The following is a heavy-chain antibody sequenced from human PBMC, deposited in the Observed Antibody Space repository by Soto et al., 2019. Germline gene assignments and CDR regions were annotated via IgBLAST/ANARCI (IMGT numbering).Heavy chain of an antibody. V-gene: IGHV2-5*02. D-gene: IGHD6-19*01. J-gene: IGHJ4*02. CDR2: IYCDDDK. CDR1: GFSLSSTRVA. Sequence: QITLKESGPTLVKPTQTLTLTCTFSGFSLSSTRVAVGWIRQPPGKALEWLALIYCDDDKSYSPFLKGRLTITKDTSKNQVVLTMTNMDPVDTATYYCAHSVVAGLGYYFDYWGQGTLVTVSS. CDR3: AHSVVAGLGYYFDY.